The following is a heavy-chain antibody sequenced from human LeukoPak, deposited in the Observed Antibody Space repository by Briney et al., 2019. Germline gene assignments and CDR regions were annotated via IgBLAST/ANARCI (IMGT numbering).Heavy chain of an antibody. CDR2: ISYDGSNK. J-gene: IGHJ4*02. CDR1: GFTSSSYA. Sequence: PGRSLRLSCAASGFTSSSYAMHWVRQAPGKGLEWVAVISYDGSNKYYADSVKGRFTISRDNSKNTLYLQMNSLRAEDTAVYYCARDSRIAARPSGDYWGQGTLLTVSS. CDR3: ARDSRIAARPSGDY. D-gene: IGHD6-6*01. V-gene: IGHV3-30-3*01.